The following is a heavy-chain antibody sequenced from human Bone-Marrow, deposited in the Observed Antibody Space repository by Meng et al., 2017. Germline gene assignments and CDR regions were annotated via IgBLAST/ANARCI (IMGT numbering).Heavy chain of an antibody. D-gene: IGHD3-3*01. CDR2: ISSSGSTI. Sequence: ESPNISRAASGFTPSSYAMSWVRQAPGKGLEWVSYISSSGSTIYYADPVKGRFTISGDNAKNSLYLQMNSLRAEDTAVYYCASNTIFEVVIPYYYYGMAVWGQGTTVTVSS. J-gene: IGHJ6*02. CDR1: GFTPSSYA. V-gene: IGHV3-48*04. CDR3: ASNTIFEVVIPYYYYGMAV.